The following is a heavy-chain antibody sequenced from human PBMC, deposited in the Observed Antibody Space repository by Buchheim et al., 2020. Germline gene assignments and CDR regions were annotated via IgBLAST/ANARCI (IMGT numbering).Heavy chain of an antibody. V-gene: IGHV3-30*18. CDR3: AKEGATTYYYYGMDV. Sequence: VQLVESGGGLVKPGGSLRLSCAASGFTFSSYGMHWVRQAPGKGLEWVAVISYDGSNKYYADSVKGRFTISRDNSKNTLYLQMNSLRAEDTAVYYCAKEGATTYYYYGMDVWGQGTT. D-gene: IGHD1-26*01. CDR1: GFTFSSYG. CDR2: ISYDGSNK. J-gene: IGHJ6*02.